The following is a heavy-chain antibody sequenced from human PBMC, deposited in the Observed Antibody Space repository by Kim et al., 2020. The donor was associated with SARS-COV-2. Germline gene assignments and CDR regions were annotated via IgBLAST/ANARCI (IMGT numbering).Heavy chain of an antibody. J-gene: IGHJ4*02. D-gene: IGHD1-26*01. V-gene: IGHV4-39*02. CDR2: T. Sequence: TSYNPSLKSRVTIAVDTSKYQFSLKLSSVTAADTALFYCARETRGSSAIDYWGQGTLVTVSS. CDR3: ARETRGSSAIDY.